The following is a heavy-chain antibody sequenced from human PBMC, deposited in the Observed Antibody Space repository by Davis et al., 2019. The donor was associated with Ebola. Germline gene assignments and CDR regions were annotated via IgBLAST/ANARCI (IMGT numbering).Heavy chain of an antibody. V-gene: IGHV3-7*04. CDR2: IKQDGGEK. D-gene: IGHD6-19*01. CDR3: ARAPAGRWQWPGTACDQ. Sequence: PGGSLRLSCAASGFTFSAHSMNWVRQAPGKGLEWVANIKQDGGEKYYVDSVKGRFTVSRDNAKNSLYLQMNSLRAEDTAVYYCARAPAGRWQWPGTACDQWGQGTLVTVSS. CDR1: GFTFSAHS. J-gene: IGHJ5*02.